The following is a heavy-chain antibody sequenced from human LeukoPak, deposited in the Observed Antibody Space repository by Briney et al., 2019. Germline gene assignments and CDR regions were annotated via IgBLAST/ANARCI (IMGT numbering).Heavy chain of an antibody. V-gene: IGHV4-59*08. CDR3: ARAPGIAAAGTHFDF. CDR2: IFYNGST. CDR1: GASFSGYC. J-gene: IGHJ4*02. D-gene: IGHD6-13*01. Sequence: SETLSVTCTVSGASFSGYCWSWIRQPPGKGLEWIGYIFYNGSTNYSPSLKSRVAISLDTSKKQFSLKLSFVTAADTAVYYCARAPGIAAAGTHFDFWGQGTLVTVSS.